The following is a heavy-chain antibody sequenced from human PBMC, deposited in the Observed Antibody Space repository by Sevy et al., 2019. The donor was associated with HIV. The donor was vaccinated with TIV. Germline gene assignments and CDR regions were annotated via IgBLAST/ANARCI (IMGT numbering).Heavy chain of an antibody. CDR2: IWYDGTIK. CDR3: AGGGVFCGADCYCIDF. V-gene: IGHV3-30*02. D-gene: IGHD2-21*02. J-gene: IGHJ4*02. Sequence: GGSLRRSCAASGFTFSSYVMHWVRQAPGKGLEWVALIWYDGTIKYYADSVKGRFTISRDNSKDTLFLQMNGLTPEDTAGYYCAGGGVFCGADCYCIDFWGQGALVTVSS. CDR1: GFTFSSYV.